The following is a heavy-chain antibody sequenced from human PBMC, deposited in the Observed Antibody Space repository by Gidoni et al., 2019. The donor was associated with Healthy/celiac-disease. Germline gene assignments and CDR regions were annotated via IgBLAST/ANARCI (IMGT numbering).Heavy chain of an antibody. D-gene: IGHD3-22*01. Sequence: EVQRVEYGGGLVQPGGSLRLSCAASGFTVSSNYMSWFRQAPGKGLGWVSVIYSGCSTYYADSVKGRFTISIDNSKNTLYLQMNSLRAEDTAVYYCAREDYYDSSGYYPNYYYYYGMDVWGQGTTVTVSS. CDR1: GFTVSSNY. CDR2: IYSGCST. V-gene: IGHV3-66*02. CDR3: AREDYYDSSGYYPNYYYYYGMDV. J-gene: IGHJ6*02.